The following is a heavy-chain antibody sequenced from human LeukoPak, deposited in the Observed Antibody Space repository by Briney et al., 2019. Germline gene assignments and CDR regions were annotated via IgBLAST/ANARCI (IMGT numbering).Heavy chain of an antibody. CDR3: ARRVPVWGSYRYFGYFDY. V-gene: IGHV4-34*01. CDR1: GGSFSGYY. CDR2: INHSGST. J-gene: IGHJ4*02. D-gene: IGHD3-16*02. Sequence: SETLSLTCAVYGGSFSGYYWSWIRQPPGKWLEWIGEINHSGSTNYNPSLKSRVTISVDTSKNQFSLKLSSVTAADTAVYYCARRVPVWGSYRYFGYFDYWGQGTLVTVSS.